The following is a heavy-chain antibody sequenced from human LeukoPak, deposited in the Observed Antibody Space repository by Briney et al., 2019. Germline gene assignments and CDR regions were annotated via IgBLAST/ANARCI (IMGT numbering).Heavy chain of an antibody. CDR2: ISSSSSYI. V-gene: IGHV3-21*01. CDR3: ARCFDSSCYPPGCFQH. CDR1: GFTFSSYC. D-gene: IGHD3-22*01. J-gene: IGHJ1*01. Sequence: GGSLRLSCAASGFTFSSYCMNWVRQAPGKGLEWVSSISSSSSYIYYADSVKGRFAISRDNAKNSLYLQMNSLRAEDTAVYYCARCFDSSCYPPGCFQHWGQGTLVTVSS.